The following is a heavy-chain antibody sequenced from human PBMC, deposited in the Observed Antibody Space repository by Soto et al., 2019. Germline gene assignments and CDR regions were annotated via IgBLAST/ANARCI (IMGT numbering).Heavy chain of an antibody. D-gene: IGHD5-12*01. CDR3: AREGSYSAYNFAHGIQLWSFDF. Sequence: TLSLTCTVSGGSINTFYWSWVRQPAEKGLEWIGRIFSSGSTSLNPSLESRVAMSVDTSKNHFSLNLSSVTAADMAVYYCAREGSYSAYNFAHGIQLWSFDFWGQGALVTVSS. V-gene: IGHV4-4*07. J-gene: IGHJ4*02. CDR2: IFSSGST. CDR1: GGSINTFY.